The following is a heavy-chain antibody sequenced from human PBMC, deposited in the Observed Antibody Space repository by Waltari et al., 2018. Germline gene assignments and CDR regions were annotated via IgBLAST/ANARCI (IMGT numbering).Heavy chain of an antibody. CDR3: ARGRYCSGGSCNYYYYGMDV. Sequence: QVQLQQWGAGLLKPSETLSLTCAVYGGSFSGYYWSWLRQPPGKGLEWIGEINHSGSTNYNPSLKSRVTISVDTSKNQFSLKLSSVTAADTAVYYCARGRYCSGGSCNYYYYGMDVWGQGTTVTVSS. CDR2: INHSGST. V-gene: IGHV4-34*01. J-gene: IGHJ6*02. D-gene: IGHD2-15*01. CDR1: GGSFSGYY.